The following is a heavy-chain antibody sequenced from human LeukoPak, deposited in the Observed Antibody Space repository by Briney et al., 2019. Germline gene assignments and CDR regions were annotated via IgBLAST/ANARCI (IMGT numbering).Heavy chain of an antibody. V-gene: IGHV4-34*01. CDR2: INHSGST. CDR3: ARASTPLSGYLPDY. D-gene: IGHD3-3*01. CDR1: GGSFSGYY. Sequence: SETLSLTCAVYGGSFSGYYWSWIRQPPGKGLEWIGEINHSGSTNHNPSLKSRVTISVDTSKNQFSLRLSSVTAADTAVYYCARASTPLSGYLPDYWGQGTLVTVSS. J-gene: IGHJ4*02.